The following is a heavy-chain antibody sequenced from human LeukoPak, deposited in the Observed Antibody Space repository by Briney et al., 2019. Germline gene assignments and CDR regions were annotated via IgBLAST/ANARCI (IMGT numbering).Heavy chain of an antibody. CDR3: TTEGLDWNYPPFDP. CDR2: IKSKTDGGTT. V-gene: IGHV3-15*01. CDR1: GFTFSNAW. Sequence: GGSLRLSCAASGFTFSNAWMRWVRQAPGKGLEWVGRIKSKTDGGTTDYAAPVKGRFTISRDDSKNTLYLQMNSLKTEDTAVYYCTTEGLDWNYPPFDPWGQGTLVTVSS. J-gene: IGHJ5*02. D-gene: IGHD1-7*01.